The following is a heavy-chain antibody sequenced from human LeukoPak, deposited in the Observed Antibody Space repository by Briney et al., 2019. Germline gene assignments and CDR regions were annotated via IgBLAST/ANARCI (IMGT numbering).Heavy chain of an antibody. Sequence: TGESLKISCKGSGYSFINYWIGWVRQMPGKGLEWMGNIYPGDSDTRYSPSLQGQVTISADKSISTAYLQWTSLEASDTAMYYCARRACSADSCLDYWGQGTLVTVSS. CDR1: GYSFINYW. V-gene: IGHV5-51*01. J-gene: IGHJ4*02. D-gene: IGHD2-15*01. CDR3: ARRACSADSCLDY. CDR2: IYPGDSDT.